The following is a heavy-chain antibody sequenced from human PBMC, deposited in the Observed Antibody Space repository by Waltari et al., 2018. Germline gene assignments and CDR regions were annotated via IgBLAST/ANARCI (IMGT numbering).Heavy chain of an antibody. V-gene: IGHV3-74*01. Sequence: EVQLVESGGDLVQPGGSLRLSCAASGSTFSNYWMHWVRQAPGKGLAWVSRINVDGSSTVYANSVAGRFTISRDNAKNTVYLEMSGLRAEDTAVYYCTRGEINYSRFDYWGQGSLVTVSS. CDR2: INVDGSST. J-gene: IGHJ4*02. CDR1: GSTFSNYW. CDR3: TRGEINYSRFDY. D-gene: IGHD4-4*01.